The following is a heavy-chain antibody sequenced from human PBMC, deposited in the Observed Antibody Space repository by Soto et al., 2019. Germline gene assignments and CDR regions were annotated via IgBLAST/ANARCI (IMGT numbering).Heavy chain of an antibody. CDR1: GGSISSGDYY. CDR2: IYYSGST. V-gene: IGHV4-30-4*01. CDR3: ARGSLGNDFWSGYSYYYYGMDV. J-gene: IGHJ6*02. Sequence: SETLSLTCTVSGGSISSGDYYWSWIRQPPGKGLEWIGYIYYSGSTYYNPSLKSRVTISVDTSKNQFSLKLSSVTAADTAVYYCARGSLGNDFWSGYSYYYYGMDVWGQGTTVTVSS. D-gene: IGHD3-3*01.